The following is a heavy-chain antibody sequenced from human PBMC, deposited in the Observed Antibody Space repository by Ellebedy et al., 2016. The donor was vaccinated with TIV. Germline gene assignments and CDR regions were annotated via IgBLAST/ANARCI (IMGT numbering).Heavy chain of an antibody. V-gene: IGHV3-74*01. D-gene: IGHD2-2*03. CDR2: IRGDGLDM. CDR3: ARRSSGYCSGASCTTDFDY. CDR1: GFAFTSYW. J-gene: IGHJ4*02. Sequence: GESLKISXVASGFAFTSYWMQWVRQAPGKGLVWVSRIRGDGLDMNYADSVKGRFTISRDNAKNTLYLQMNSLRAEDTAVYYCARRSSGYCSGASCTTDFDYWGQGTLVTVSS.